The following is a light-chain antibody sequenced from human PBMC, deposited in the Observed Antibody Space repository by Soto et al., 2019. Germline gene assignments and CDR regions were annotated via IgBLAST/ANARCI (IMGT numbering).Light chain of an antibody. CDR1: QSVSGY. CDR2: NAS. J-gene: IGKJ3*01. CDR3: QQRSDWPIFT. V-gene: IGKV3-11*01. Sequence: EIVLTQSPATQSLSPGERATLSCRASQSVSGYLAWYRQKPGQAPRLLIYNASNRATGIPARFSGSGSGTDFTLTISSLEPEDFAVYYCQQRSDWPIFTFGPGTKVDIK.